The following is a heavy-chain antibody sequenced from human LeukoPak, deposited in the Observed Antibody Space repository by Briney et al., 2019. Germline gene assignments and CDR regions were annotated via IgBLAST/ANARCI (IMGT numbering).Heavy chain of an antibody. CDR2: INGDGSIT. CDR1: RLTLSSYW. Sequence: GGSLRLSCAGSRLTLSSYWMQWVRQAPGKGLVWVSRINGDGSITNYADSVKGRFTISRDNAKNTLFLQMDSLRDEDTAVYYCVIDLQDWGQGTLVTVSS. J-gene: IGHJ4*02. CDR3: VIDLQD. V-gene: IGHV3-74*01.